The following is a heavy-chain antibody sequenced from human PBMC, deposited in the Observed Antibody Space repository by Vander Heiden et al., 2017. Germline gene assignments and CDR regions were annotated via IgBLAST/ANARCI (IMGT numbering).Heavy chain of an antibody. J-gene: IGHJ5*02. Sequence: QVQLVQSGVEVKKPGASVKVSCKASGYTFNSYGIGWVRQAPGQGLEWVGWISTYSGNTIYAQKFQGRVSMTRDTSTSIVYMELRSLRSDDTAVCYCARDRIGTLAYFDPWGQGTLVTVSS. V-gene: IGHV1-18*01. CDR1: GYTFNSYG. CDR3: ARDRIGTLAYFDP. CDR2: ISTYSGNT. D-gene: IGHD1-26*01.